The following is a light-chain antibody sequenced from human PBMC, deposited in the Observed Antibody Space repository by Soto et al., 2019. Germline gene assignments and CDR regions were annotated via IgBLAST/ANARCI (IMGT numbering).Light chain of an antibody. CDR2: GAS. V-gene: IGKV3-20*01. CDR1: QHVTTTY. CDR3: QQYERSFT. J-gene: IGKJ4*01. Sequence: IVLTQSPATLSLSPGERATLSCTASQHVTTTYIAWYQQKFGQAPRLLIYGASTRATGTPDRFTGCGFGTDFFLNIRRVEPEDIALYYCQQYERSFTFAGGTKVEMK.